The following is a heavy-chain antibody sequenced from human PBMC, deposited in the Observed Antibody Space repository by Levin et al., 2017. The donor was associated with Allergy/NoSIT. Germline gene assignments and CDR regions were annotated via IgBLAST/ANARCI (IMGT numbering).Heavy chain of an antibody. CDR1: GFTFSSYD. D-gene: IGHD1-26*01. V-gene: IGHV3-13*01. J-gene: IGHJ4*02. CDR3: ARAPRVSGSYPRGFDY. Sequence: GESLKISCAASGFTFSSYDMHWVRQATGKGLEWVSAIGTAGDTYYPGSVKGRFTISRENAKNSLYLQMNSLRAGDTAVYYCARAPRVSGSYPRGFDYWGQGTLVTVSS. CDR2: IGTAGDT.